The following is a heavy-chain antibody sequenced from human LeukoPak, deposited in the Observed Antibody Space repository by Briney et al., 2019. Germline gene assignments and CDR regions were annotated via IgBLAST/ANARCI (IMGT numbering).Heavy chain of an antibody. Sequence: GGSLRLSCAASGFTFCGSAMHWVRQASGKGLEWVGRIRSKANSYATAYAASVKGRFTISRDNSKNTVYLQMNSLRAEDTAFYYCAKREGNLFSGYRLGHWGQGTLVTVSS. J-gene: IGHJ4*02. CDR2: IRSKANSYAT. CDR1: GFTFCGSA. V-gene: IGHV3-73*01. D-gene: IGHD5-12*01. CDR3: AKREGNLFSGYRLGH.